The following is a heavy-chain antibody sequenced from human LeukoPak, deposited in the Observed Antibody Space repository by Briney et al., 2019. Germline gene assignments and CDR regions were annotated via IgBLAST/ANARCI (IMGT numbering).Heavy chain of an antibody. CDR1: GGSFSGYY. V-gene: IGHV4-34*01. D-gene: IGHD5-12*01. CDR2: INHSGST. Sequence: TPSETLSLTCAVYGGSFSGYYWSWIRQPPGKGLEWIGEINHSGSTNYNPSLKSRVTISVDTSKNQFSLKLSSVTAADTAVYYCASPVLATTDGNFDYWGQGTLVTVSS. J-gene: IGHJ4*02. CDR3: ASPVLATTDGNFDY.